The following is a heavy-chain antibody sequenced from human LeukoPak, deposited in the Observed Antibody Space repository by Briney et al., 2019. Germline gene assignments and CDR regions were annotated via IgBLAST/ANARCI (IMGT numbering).Heavy chain of an antibody. J-gene: IGHJ4*02. CDR2: ISESGSLI. Sequence: QTGGSLRLSCAASGFTFSNYEMNWVRQAPGKGLEWVAYISESGSLIYYADSVMGRFTISRDNPKNSLFLQMSSLRAEDTAVYYCARDSGSGTTGNEFDYWGQGTLVSVSS. D-gene: IGHD1-1*01. CDR3: ARDSGSGTTGNEFDY. CDR1: GFTFSNYE. V-gene: IGHV3-48*03.